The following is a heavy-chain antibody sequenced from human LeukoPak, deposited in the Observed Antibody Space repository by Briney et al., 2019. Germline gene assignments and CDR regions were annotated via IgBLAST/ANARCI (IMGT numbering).Heavy chain of an antibody. V-gene: IGHV4-39*07. D-gene: IGHD3-16*01. CDR1: GGSISSSSYY. J-gene: IGHJ4*02. Sequence: SETLSLTCTVSGGSISSSSYYWGWICQPPGKGLEWIGSIYYSGSTYYNPSLKSRVTISVDTSKNQFSLKLSSVTAADTAVYYCARESWSYASKFHYWGQGTLVTVSS. CDR2: IYYSGST. CDR3: ARESWSYASKFHY.